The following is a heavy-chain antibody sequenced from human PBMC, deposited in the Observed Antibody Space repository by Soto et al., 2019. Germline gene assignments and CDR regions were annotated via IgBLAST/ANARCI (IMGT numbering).Heavy chain of an antibody. V-gene: IGHV1-69*01. J-gene: IGHJ4*02. CDR3: AGDRYYYGSGNYYTRVDV. D-gene: IGHD3-10*01. CDR1: GGIFNTYA. CDR2: IIPIFGTP. Sequence: QVQLVQSGPEVKEPGSSVKLTCKVSGGIFNTYAISWLRQAPGQGLEWMGGIIPIFGTPNYAQRFQGRVTITADESTGSADMELSTLISLDTALHYCAGDRYYYGSGNYYTRVDVWGQGTLVSVSS.